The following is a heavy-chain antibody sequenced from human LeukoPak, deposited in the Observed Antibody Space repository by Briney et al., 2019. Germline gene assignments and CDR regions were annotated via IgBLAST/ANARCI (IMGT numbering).Heavy chain of an antibody. D-gene: IGHD3-10*01. J-gene: IGHJ5*02. CDR3: VRGRGSYGWFDP. CDR2: ISGDGTAR. Sequence: GGSLRLSCAASGFTSSSYWMHWVRQVPGKGLVWVSRISGDGTARNYADSVKGRFTISRDDAKNTVDLQMNSLRGEDTAAYYCVRGRGSYGWFDPWGQGTLVTVSS. V-gene: IGHV3-74*01. CDR1: GFTSSSYW.